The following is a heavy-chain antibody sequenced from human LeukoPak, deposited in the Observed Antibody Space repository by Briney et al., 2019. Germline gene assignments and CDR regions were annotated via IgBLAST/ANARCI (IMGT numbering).Heavy chain of an antibody. D-gene: IGHD2-2*01. Sequence: GGSLRLSCTASGFTFGDYAMSWVRQAPGKGLEWVGFIRSKAYGGTTEYAASVKGRFTISRDDSKSIAYLQMNSLKTEDTAVYYCTVLRTVPAAMGGGYWGQGTLVTVSS. CDR3: TVLRTVPAAMGGGY. CDR1: GFTFGDYA. CDR2: IRSKAYGGTT. V-gene: IGHV3-49*04. J-gene: IGHJ4*02.